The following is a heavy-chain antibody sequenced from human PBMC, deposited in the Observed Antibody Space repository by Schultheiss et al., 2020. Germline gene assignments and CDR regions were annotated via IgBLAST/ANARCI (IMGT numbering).Heavy chain of an antibody. D-gene: IGHD2/OR15-2a*01. Sequence: GGSLRLSCAASGFTFSSYAMHWVRQAPGKGLEWVAVISYDGSNKYYADSVKGRFTISRDNAKNSLYLQMNSLRAEDTAVYYCARDGPWTTWDYWGQGTLVNVSS. CDR2: ISYDGSNK. CDR3: ARDGPWTTWDY. CDR1: GFTFSSYA. V-gene: IGHV3-30-3*01. J-gene: IGHJ4*02.